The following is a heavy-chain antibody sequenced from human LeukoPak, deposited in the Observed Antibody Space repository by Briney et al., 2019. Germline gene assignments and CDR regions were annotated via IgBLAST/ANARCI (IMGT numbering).Heavy chain of an antibody. CDR2: ISSSSSYI. V-gene: IGHV3-21*01. CDR1: GFTFSSYS. D-gene: IGHD6-6*01. Sequence: GGSLRLSCAASGFTFSSYSMTWVRQAPGKGLEWVSSISSSSSYIYYADSVKGRFTISRDNAKNSLYLQMNSLRAEDTAVYYCARDLEGSSSLYDYWGQGTLVTVSS. J-gene: IGHJ4*02. CDR3: ARDLEGSSSLYDY.